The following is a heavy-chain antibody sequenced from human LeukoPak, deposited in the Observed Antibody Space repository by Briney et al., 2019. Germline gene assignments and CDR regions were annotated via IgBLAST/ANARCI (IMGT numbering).Heavy chain of an antibody. CDR2: ISYDGSNK. D-gene: IGHD5-18*01. CDR1: GFTFSSYA. Sequence: GGSLRLSCAASGFTFSSYAMHWVRQAPGKGLEWVAVISYDGSNKYYADSVKGRFTISRGSSKNTLYLQMNSLRAEDTAVYYCARGLAAMVTLNWFDPWGQGTLVTVSS. CDR3: ARGLAAMVTLNWFDP. V-gene: IGHV3-30*04. J-gene: IGHJ5*02.